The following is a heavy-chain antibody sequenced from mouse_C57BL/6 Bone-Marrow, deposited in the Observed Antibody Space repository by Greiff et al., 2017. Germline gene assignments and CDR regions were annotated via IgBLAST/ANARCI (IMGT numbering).Heavy chain of an antibody. J-gene: IGHJ3*01. Sequence: QVQLQQPGAELVKPGASVKVSCKASGYTFTSYWMHWVKQRPGQGLEWIGRIHPSDSDTNYTQKFTGKATLTVDKSSSTAYMQLSSLTSEDSAVYYCAMAGSSYVATGWFAYWGQGTLVTVSA. CDR2: IHPSDSDT. D-gene: IGHD1-1*01. V-gene: IGHV1-74*01. CDR3: AMAGSSYVATGWFAY. CDR1: GYTFTSYW.